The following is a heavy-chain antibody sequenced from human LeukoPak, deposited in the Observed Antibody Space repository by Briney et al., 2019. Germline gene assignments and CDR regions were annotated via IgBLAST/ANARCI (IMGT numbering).Heavy chain of an antibody. V-gene: IGHV1-3*01. J-gene: IGHJ4*02. CDR3: ARDSGSGNNDY. Sequence: ALVKVSRKASGYTFTSYAIHWVRQAPGQRLEWMGWISAGNGNTKYSQNFQGRVTFISNTSATTAFMELSSLRSEDAAVYYCARDSGSGNNDYWGQGTLVTVSS. CDR2: ISAGNGNT. CDR1: GYTFTSYA. D-gene: IGHD1-26*01.